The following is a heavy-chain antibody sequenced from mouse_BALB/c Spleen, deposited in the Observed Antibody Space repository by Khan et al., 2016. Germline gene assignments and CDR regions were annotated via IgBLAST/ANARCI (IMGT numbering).Heavy chain of an antibody. CDR3: ARGVHRSSYCFVY. CDR1: GYTFTSYW. D-gene: IGHD1-3*01. Sequence: QVQLQQSGAELVRPGASVKLSCKASGYTFTSYWMNWVKQRPGQGLEWIGMIDPSDSETHYNQMFKDKATLTVDKSSNTAYMQLSSLTSEDSAVYFGARGVHRSSYCFVYWGQGTTLTVSS. CDR2: IDPSDSET. V-gene: IGHV1-61*01. J-gene: IGHJ2*01.